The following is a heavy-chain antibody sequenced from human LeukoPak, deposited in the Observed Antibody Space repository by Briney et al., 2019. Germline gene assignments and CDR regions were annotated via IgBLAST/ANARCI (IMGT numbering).Heavy chain of an antibody. CDR3: ARGPLIAVAGTGIDY. D-gene: IGHD6-19*01. CDR2: INSDGSST. Sequence: GGSLRLSCAASGFTFSSYWMHWVRQAPGKGLVWVSRINSDGSSTSYADSVKGRFTISRDNAKSTLYLQMNSLRAEDTAVYYCARGPLIAVAGTGIDYWGQGTLVTVSS. CDR1: GFTFSSYW. V-gene: IGHV3-74*01. J-gene: IGHJ4*02.